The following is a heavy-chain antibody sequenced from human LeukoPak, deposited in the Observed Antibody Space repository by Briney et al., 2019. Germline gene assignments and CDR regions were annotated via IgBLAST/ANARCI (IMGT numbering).Heavy chain of an antibody. CDR3: ARGHIAAAGAPGY. J-gene: IGHJ4*02. V-gene: IGHV4-34*01. CDR1: GGSFSDYY. CDR2: INHSGST. Sequence: RASETLSLTCAVYGGSFSDYYWSWIRQPPGKGLEWIGEINHSGSTNYNPSLKSRVTISVDTSKNQFSLKLSSVTAADTTVYYCARGHIAAAGAPGYWGQGTLVTVSS. D-gene: IGHD6-13*01.